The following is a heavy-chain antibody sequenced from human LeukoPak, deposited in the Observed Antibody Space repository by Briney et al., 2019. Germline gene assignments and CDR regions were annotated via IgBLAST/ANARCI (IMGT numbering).Heavy chain of an antibody. CDR2: ISYDGNNK. J-gene: IGHJ4*02. CDR1: GFTFSSHG. Sequence: GGSLRLSCAASGFTFSSHGMHWARQAPGKGLEWVAVISYDGNNKYYADSVNGRFTISRDNSKNTLYLQMNSLRGEDTAVYCGAGGWQFFDYWGQGNLVTVSS. CDR3: AGGWQFFDY. D-gene: IGHD6-19*01. V-gene: IGHV3-30*03.